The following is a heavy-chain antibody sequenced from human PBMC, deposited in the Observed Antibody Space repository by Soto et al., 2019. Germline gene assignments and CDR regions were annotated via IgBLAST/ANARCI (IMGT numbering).Heavy chain of an antibody. CDR2: IFYSGST. CDR1: GGSISSGGYY. Sequence: QVQLQESGPGLVKPSQTLSLTCTVSGGSISSGGYYWSWIRQHPGKGLEWIGYIFYSGSTHYNPSLKSRLTISVDTSKNQFSLKLSSVTAADTAVYYCASPGVVRADAFDIWGQGTMVTVSS. D-gene: IGHD2-15*01. CDR3: ASPGVVRADAFDI. J-gene: IGHJ3*02. V-gene: IGHV4-31*03.